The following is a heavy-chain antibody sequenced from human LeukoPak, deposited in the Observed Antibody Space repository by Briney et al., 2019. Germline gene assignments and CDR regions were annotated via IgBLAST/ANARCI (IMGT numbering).Heavy chain of an antibody. J-gene: IGHJ4*02. CDR1: GGTFSSYA. CDR2: INPNSGDT. Sequence: ASVKVSCKASGGTFSSYAISWVRQAPGQGLEWMGWINPNSGDTNYAQKFQGRVTMTRDTSISIAYMELSRLRSDDTAVYYCAPLWFGESWAFDYWGQGTLVTVSS. V-gene: IGHV1-2*02. CDR3: APLWFGESWAFDY. D-gene: IGHD3-10*01.